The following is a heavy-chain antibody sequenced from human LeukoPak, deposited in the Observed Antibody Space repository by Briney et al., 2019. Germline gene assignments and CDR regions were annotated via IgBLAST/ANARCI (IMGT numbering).Heavy chain of an antibody. D-gene: IGHD1-26*01. CDR2: ISSNGGST. V-gene: IGHV3-64*04. CDR1: GFTFSRYA. CDR3: ARVGGSSYNY. J-gene: IGHJ4*02. Sequence: GGSLRLSCSASGFTFSRYAMHWVRQAPGKGLEYVSAISSNGGSTYYADSVKGRFTISRNNSKNTLYLQMNSLRAEDTAVYYCARVGGSSYNYWGQGTLVTVSS.